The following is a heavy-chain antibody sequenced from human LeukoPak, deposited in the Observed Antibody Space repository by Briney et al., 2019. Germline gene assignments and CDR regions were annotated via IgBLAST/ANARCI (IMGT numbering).Heavy chain of an antibody. Sequence: GESLRISCKGSGYDFTTYYVGWVRQMPGKGLEWMGIIYPGDSDTRYSPSFQGQVTISADKSISAAYLQWSSLKASDTAMYYCARARAYSSASYYFDSWGQGTLVTVSS. CDR2: IYPGDSDT. D-gene: IGHD5-18*01. CDR1: GYDFTTYY. CDR3: ARARAYSSASYYFDS. V-gene: IGHV5-51*01. J-gene: IGHJ4*02.